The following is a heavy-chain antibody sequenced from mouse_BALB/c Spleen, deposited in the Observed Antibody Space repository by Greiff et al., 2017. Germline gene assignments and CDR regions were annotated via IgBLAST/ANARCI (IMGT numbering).Heavy chain of an antibody. J-gene: IGHJ3*01. Sequence: DVHLVESGGGLVQPGGSLKLSCAASGFTFSSYGMSWVRQTPDKRLELVATINSNGGSTYYPDSVKGRFTISRDNAKNTLYLQMSSLKSEDTAMYYCARAYYRYGAWFAYWDQGTLVTVSA. CDR1: GFTFSSYG. CDR2: INSNGGST. V-gene: IGHV5-6-3*01. CDR3: ARAYYRYGAWFAY. D-gene: IGHD2-14*01.